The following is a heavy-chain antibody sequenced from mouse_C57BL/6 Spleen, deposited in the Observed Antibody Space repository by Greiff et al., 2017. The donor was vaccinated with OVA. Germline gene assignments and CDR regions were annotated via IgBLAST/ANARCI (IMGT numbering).Heavy chain of an antibody. Sequence: VQLQQSGAELVRPGASVKLSCTASGFNIKDYYMHWVKQRPEQGLEWIGRIDPEDGDTEYAPKFQGKATLTADTSSNTAYLQLSSLTSEDTAVYYCTTRGPRTAQANYYAMDYWGQGTSVTVSS. CDR2: IDPEDGDT. CDR1: GFNIKDYY. J-gene: IGHJ4*01. D-gene: IGHD3-2*02. V-gene: IGHV14-1*01. CDR3: TTRGPRTAQANYYAMDY.